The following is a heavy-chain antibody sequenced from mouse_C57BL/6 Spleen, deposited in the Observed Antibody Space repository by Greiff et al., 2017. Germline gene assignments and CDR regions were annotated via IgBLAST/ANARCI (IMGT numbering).Heavy chain of an antibody. CDR3: ARWDEGYFDV. CDR2: INPNNGGT. V-gene: IGHV1-26*01. Sequence: EVQLQQSGPELVKPGASVKISCKASGYTFTDYYMNWVKQSHGKSLEWIGDINPNNGGTSYNQKFKGKATLTVDKSSSTAYMELRSLTSEDSAVYYCARWDEGYFDVWGTGTTVTVSS. J-gene: IGHJ1*03. D-gene: IGHD4-1*01. CDR1: GYTFTDYY.